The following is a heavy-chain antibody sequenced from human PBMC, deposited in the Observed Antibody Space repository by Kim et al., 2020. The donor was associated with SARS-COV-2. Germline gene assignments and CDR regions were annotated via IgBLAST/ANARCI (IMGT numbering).Heavy chain of an antibody. V-gene: IGHV4-59*01. Sequence: NPPLKSRVPISVDTSKNQFSLKLSSVTAADTAVYYCARFVSSSWYAYFDYWGQGTLVTVSS. CDR3: ARFVSSSWYAYFDY. D-gene: IGHD6-13*01. J-gene: IGHJ4*02.